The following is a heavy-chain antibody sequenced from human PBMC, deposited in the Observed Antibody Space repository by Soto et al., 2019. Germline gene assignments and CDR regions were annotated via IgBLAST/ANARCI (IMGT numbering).Heavy chain of an antibody. CDR3: ARDGAVAVTDPYYYGMDV. Sequence: QVQLVQSGAEVKKPESSVKVSCKASGGTFSNYAFSWVRQAPGQGLEWMGGTFPFFATSTYAQKFQGRVTITADDSTRTVYMELSSLTSEDTAVYYCARDGAVAVTDPYYYGMDVWGQGTTVTVSS. CDR1: GGTFSNYA. V-gene: IGHV1-69*12. D-gene: IGHD6-19*01. CDR2: TFPFFATS. J-gene: IGHJ6*02.